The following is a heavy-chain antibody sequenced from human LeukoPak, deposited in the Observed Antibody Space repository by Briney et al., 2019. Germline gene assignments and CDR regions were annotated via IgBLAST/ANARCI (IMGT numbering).Heavy chain of an antibody. D-gene: IGHD4-17*01. J-gene: IGHJ4*02. CDR2: IKQDGSEK. Sequence: GGSLRLSCAASGFTFSSYWMSWVRQAPGKGLEWVANIKQDGSEKYYVDSVKGRFTISRDNAKNSLYLQMNSLRAEDTAVYYCARVSPNTVTTLKYFDYRGQGTLVTVSS. CDR1: GFTFSSYW. V-gene: IGHV3-7*01. CDR3: ARVSPNTVTTLKYFDY.